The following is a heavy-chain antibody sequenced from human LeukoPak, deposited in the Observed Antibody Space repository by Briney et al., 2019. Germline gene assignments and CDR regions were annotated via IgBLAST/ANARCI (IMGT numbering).Heavy chain of an antibody. V-gene: IGHV1-8*01. CDR1: GYTFTSYD. CDR3: ARGRPGLYQLLFNWFDP. D-gene: IGHD2-2*01. Sequence: ASVKVSCKASGYTFTSYDINWVRQATGQGLEWMGWMNPNSGNTGYAQKFQGRVTMTRNTSISTAYMELSSLRSEDTAVYYCARGRPGLYQLLFNWFDPWGQGTLVTVSS. CDR2: MNPNSGNT. J-gene: IGHJ5*02.